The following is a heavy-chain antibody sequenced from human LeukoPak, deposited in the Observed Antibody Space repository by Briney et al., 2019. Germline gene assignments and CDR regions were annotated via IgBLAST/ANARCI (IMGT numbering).Heavy chain of an antibody. V-gene: IGHV3-74*01. CDR2: INSDGSIT. CDR1: GFTFRDYW. Sequence: GGSLRLSCAAPGFTFRDYWMHWVRQGPGKGLLWVSHINSDGSITDYADSVKGRFTISRDNARNTLSLQMDSLRVEDTAVYYCARNPSGDYDYWGQGALVTVSS. J-gene: IGHJ4*02. CDR3: ARNPSGDYDY. D-gene: IGHD2-15*01.